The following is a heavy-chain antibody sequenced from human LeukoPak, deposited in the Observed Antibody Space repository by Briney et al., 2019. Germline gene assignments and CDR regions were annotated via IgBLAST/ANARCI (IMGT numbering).Heavy chain of an antibody. V-gene: IGHV4-59*01. Sequence: PSETLSLTCTVSGGSISSYYWSWIRQPPGKGLEWIGYICYSGSTNYNPSLKSRVTISVDTSKNQFSLKLSSVTAADTAVYYCARGKLRYFDWLPLPDYWGQGTLVTVSS. CDR2: ICYSGST. CDR1: GGSISSYY. J-gene: IGHJ4*02. D-gene: IGHD3-9*01. CDR3: ARGKLRYFDWLPLPDY.